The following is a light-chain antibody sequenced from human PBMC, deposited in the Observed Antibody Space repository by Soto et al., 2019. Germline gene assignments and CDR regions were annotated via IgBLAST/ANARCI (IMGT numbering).Light chain of an antibody. CDR3: QQYNSYSPPWT. CDR2: KAS. CDR1: QSISSW. J-gene: IGKJ1*01. Sequence: DIQMTQSPSTLSASVGDRVTITCRASQSISSWLAWYQQKPGKAPKLLIYKASSFESGVPSRFSGSGSGTEFTLTISGLQPDDFATYYCQQYNSYSPPWTFGQGTKVEIK. V-gene: IGKV1-5*03.